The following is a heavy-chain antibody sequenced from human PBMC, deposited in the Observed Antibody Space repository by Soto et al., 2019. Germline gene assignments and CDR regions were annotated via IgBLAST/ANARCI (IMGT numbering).Heavy chain of an antibody. CDR3: AKDTSTAIFGATNAFDI. CDR1: GFTFYDYA. D-gene: IGHD3-3*01. Sequence: GGSLRLSCATPGFTFYDYAMHWVPPTPGKGLEWVSGISWNSGSIGYADSVKGRFTISRDNAKNSLYLQMNSLRAEDTALYYCAKDTSTAIFGATNAFDIWGQGTMVTVSS. V-gene: IGHV3-9*01. CDR2: ISWNSGSI. J-gene: IGHJ3*02.